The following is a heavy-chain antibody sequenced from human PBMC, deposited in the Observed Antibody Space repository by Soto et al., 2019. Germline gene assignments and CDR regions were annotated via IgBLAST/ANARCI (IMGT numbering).Heavy chain of an antibody. Sequence: EVQLVKSGGGLVQPGGSLRLSCAASGFTFSDRYMDWVRQAPGKGLEWVGRSRNKANSYTTEYAAAVKGRFTISRDELKSSLYLQMESLKTEDTAVYYCVRGYNGFDRWGQGTLVTVSS. V-gene: IGHV3-72*01. J-gene: IGHJ4*02. CDR1: GFTFSDRY. CDR3: VRGYNGFDR. CDR2: SRNKANSYTT. D-gene: IGHD2-2*02.